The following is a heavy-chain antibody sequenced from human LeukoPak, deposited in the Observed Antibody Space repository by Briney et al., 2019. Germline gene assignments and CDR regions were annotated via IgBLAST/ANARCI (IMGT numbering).Heavy chain of an antibody. V-gene: IGHV3-23*01. CDR3: AKDLRYSSGRPLFAY. Sequence: GGSLRLSCAASGFTFSSYAMSWVRQAPGKGLEWVSAISGSGGSTYYADSVKGRFTISRDNSKNTLYLQMNSLRAEDTAVYYCAKDLRYSSGRPLFAYWGQGTLVTVSS. CDR1: GFTFSSYA. J-gene: IGHJ4*02. CDR2: ISGSGGST. D-gene: IGHD6-19*01.